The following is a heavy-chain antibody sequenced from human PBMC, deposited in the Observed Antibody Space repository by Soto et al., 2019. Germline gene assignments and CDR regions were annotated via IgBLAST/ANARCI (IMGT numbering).Heavy chain of an antibody. Sequence: SETLSLTCAVYGGSFSGYYWSWIRQPPWKGLEWIGEINHSGSTNYNPSLKSRVTISVDTSKNQFSLKLSSVTAADTAVYYCARGVYYGDYLSGPVRYYYYYMDVWGKGTTVTVS. V-gene: IGHV4-34*01. CDR3: ARGVYYGDYLSGPVRYYYYYMDV. J-gene: IGHJ6*03. D-gene: IGHD4-17*01. CDR1: GGSFSGYY. CDR2: INHSGST.